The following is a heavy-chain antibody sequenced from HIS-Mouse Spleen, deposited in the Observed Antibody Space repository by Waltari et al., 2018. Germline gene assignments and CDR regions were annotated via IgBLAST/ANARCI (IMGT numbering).Heavy chain of an antibody. J-gene: IGHJ2*01. CDR2: IYYSGST. CDR3: AREIPYSSSWYDWYFDL. Sequence: QLQLQESGPGLVKPSETLSLTCTVSGGSISSSSYYWGWIRQPPGKGLEWIGSIYYSGSTHYNPSLKSRVTISLDTSKNQFSLKLSSVTAADTAVYYCAREIPYSSSWYDWYFDLWGRGTLVTVSS. CDR1: GGSISSSSYY. D-gene: IGHD6-13*01. V-gene: IGHV4-39*07.